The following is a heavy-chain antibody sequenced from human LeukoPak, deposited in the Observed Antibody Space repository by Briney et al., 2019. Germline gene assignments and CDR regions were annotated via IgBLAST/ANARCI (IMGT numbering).Heavy chain of an antibody. CDR1: GGPISSSNW. CDR3: ARDFSGSSYFDY. CDR2: IYHSGST. J-gene: IGHJ4*02. V-gene: IGHV4-4*02. D-gene: IGHD1-26*01. Sequence: SETLSLTCAVSGGPISSSNWWSWVRQPPGKGLEWIGEIYHSGSTNYNPSLKSRVTISVDKSKNQFSLKLSSATAADTAVYYCARDFSGSSYFDYWGQGTLVTVSS.